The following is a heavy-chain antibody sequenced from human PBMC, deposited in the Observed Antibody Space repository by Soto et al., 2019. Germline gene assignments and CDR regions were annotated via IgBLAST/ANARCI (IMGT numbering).Heavy chain of an antibody. CDR1: GYNFVTFG. D-gene: IGHD2-15*01. V-gene: IGHV1-18*01. CDR3: ARLAPCAGGSCYWLPLDL. CDR2: ITPDNGNT. Sequence: QVQLLQSGAEVKEPGASVKVSCKASGYNFVTFGVSWVRQAPGQGLEWMGWITPDNGNTNYAQKFQGRATMTTDTSTSTAYMEVRSLRFDDTAVYYCARLAPCAGGSCYWLPLDLWGQGALVTVSS. J-gene: IGHJ5*02.